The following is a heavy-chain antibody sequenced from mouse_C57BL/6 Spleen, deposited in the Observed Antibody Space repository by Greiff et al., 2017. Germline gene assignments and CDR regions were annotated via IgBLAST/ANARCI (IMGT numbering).Heavy chain of an antibody. CDR3: TTLDGLGFAY. CDR1: GFNIKDDD. CDR2: IEPENGDT. D-gene: IGHD2-3*01. Sequence: VQLQQSGAELVRPGASLSLSCTASGFNIKDDDMHWVQQRPEQGLEWIGWIEPENGDTEYASKFQGKATITADTSSNTAYLQLSSLTSEDTAVYYCTTLDGLGFAYWGQGTLVTVSA. V-gene: IGHV14-4*01. J-gene: IGHJ3*01.